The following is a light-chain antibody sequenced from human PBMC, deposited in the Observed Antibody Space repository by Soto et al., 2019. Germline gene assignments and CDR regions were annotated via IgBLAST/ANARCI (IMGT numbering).Light chain of an antibody. Sequence: DIQVTQSPSTLSGSVGDRVTITCRASQTISSWLAWYQQKPGKAPNLLIYDASSLQSGVPSRFSGSGSGTEFTLTISSLQPDDFATYYCQEYSSDSWTFGQGTKVDIK. J-gene: IGKJ1*01. CDR1: QTISSW. CDR3: QEYSSDSWT. CDR2: DAS. V-gene: IGKV1-5*01.